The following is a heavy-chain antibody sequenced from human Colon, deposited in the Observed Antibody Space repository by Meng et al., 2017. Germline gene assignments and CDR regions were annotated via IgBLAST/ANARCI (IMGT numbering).Heavy chain of an antibody. V-gene: IGHV4-31*03. CDR1: GDSISSGNHY. CDR3: ARYYYDSSGVTYFDP. D-gene: IGHD3-22*01. CDR2: FYFSGNT. J-gene: IGHJ5*02. Sequence: QAQLQESGPGLVQPSQTLSLTCTVSGDSISSGNHYWSWSRQHPGKGLEWIGYFYFSGNTYYNPSLKSRVTISVDTSKNQFSLNLRSVTAADTAVYYCARYYYDSSGVTYFDPWGQGTLVTVSS.